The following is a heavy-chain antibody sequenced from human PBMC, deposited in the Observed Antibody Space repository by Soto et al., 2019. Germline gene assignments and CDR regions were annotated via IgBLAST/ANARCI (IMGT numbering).Heavy chain of an antibody. CDR2: IYYSGST. J-gene: IGHJ4*02. D-gene: IGHD3-22*01. CDR3: ARDRGNYASSGYSLDY. CDR1: GGSINSYY. V-gene: IGHV4-59*01. Sequence: SETLSLTCTVSGGSINSYYWSWIRQPPGKGLEWIGNIYYSGSTNYNPSLKSRVTISVDTSKNQFSLKLSSVTAADTAVYYCARDRGNYASSGYSLDYWGQETLLTVFS.